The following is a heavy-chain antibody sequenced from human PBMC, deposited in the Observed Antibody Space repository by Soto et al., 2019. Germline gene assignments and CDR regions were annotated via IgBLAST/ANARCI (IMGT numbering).Heavy chain of an antibody. Sequence: QVQLLQSGTEVKEPGASVKDSCKASGYTFIGYYMHWVRQSPGQGLEWMGWINPKSGVTNYAQKFQGWVTMTRDTSISTVYMELSRLTADDTAVYYCARDQAGTAAAGYYYYGLDVWGQGTTVTVSS. D-gene: IGHD6-25*01. CDR2: INPKSGVT. J-gene: IGHJ6*02. CDR3: ARDQAGTAAAGYYYYGLDV. V-gene: IGHV1-2*04. CDR1: GYTFIGYY.